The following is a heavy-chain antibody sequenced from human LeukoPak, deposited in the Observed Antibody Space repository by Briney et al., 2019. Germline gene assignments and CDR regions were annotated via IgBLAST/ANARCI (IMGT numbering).Heavy chain of an antibody. CDR1: GFTFSSYS. Sequence: QAGGSLRLSCAASGFTFSSYSMNWVRQAPGKGLEWVSSISSSSSYIYYADSVKGRFTISRDNSKNTLYLEMNSLRAEDTAVYYCARDRYADYWGQGTLVTVSS. CDR2: ISSSSSYI. J-gene: IGHJ4*02. CDR3: ARDRYADY. V-gene: IGHV3-21*04. D-gene: IGHD3-16*02.